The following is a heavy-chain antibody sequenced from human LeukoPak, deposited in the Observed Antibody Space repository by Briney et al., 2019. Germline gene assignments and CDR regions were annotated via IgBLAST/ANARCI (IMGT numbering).Heavy chain of an antibody. J-gene: IGHJ4*02. CDR1: GGSISSGGYY. V-gene: IGHV4-31*03. CDR2: IYYSGST. Sequence: SETLSLTCTVSGGSISSGGYYWSWIRQHPGKGLEWIGYIYYSGSTYYNPSLKSRVTISVNTSKNQFSLNLSSVTAADTAVYDCARGGGLRESDYWGQGTLVTVSS. D-gene: IGHD5-12*01. CDR3: ARGGGLRESDY.